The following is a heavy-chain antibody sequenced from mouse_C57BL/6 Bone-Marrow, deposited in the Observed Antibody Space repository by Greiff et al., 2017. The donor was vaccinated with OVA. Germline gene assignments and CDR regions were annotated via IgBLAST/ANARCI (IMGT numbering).Heavy chain of an antibody. Sequence: VQLQQSGPVLVKPGASVKMSCKASGYTFTDYYMTWVKQSHGKSLEWIGVINPYNGGTSYHQKFKGKAALTVDKSSSTAYMELNSLTSEDSAVYYCASPAYDSSYYFDYWGQGTTLTVSS. CDR3: ASPAYDSSYYFDY. CDR1: GYTFTDYY. CDR2: INPYNGGT. D-gene: IGHD2-12*01. V-gene: IGHV1-19*01. J-gene: IGHJ2*01.